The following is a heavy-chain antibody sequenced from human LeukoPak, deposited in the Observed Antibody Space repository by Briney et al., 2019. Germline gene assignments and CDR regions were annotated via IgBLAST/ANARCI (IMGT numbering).Heavy chain of an antibody. V-gene: IGHV1-18*01. CDR3: ARDCSSTSCYISDAFDI. Sequence: ASVNVSCKASGYTFTSYGISWVRQAPGQGLEWMGWISAYNGNTNYAQKLQGRVTMTTDTSTSTAYMELRSLRSDDTAVYYCARDCSSTSCYISDAFDIWGQGTMVTVSS. J-gene: IGHJ3*02. CDR1: GYTFTSYG. D-gene: IGHD2-2*02. CDR2: ISAYNGNT.